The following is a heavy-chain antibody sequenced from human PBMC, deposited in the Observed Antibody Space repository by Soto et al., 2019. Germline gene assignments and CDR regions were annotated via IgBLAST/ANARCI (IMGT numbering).Heavy chain of an antibody. V-gene: IGHV1-46*01. CDR2: INPSGGTT. J-gene: IGHJ6*02. CDR3: ARGDNSGYRYYYYYYGMDV. D-gene: IGHD5-12*01. CDR1: GYTFTNYY. Sequence: QVQLVQSGAEVKKPGASVKVSCKASGYTFTNYYMQWVRQAPGQGLEWMGMINPSGGTTTYAQKFQGRVTMTRDTSTSTVYMEVSSLRSEDTAVYYCARGDNSGYRYYYYYYGMDVWGQGTTVTVS.